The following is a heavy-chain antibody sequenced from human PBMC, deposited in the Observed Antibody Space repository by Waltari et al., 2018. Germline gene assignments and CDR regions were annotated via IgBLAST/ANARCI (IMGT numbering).Heavy chain of an antibody. J-gene: IGHJ5*02. V-gene: IGHV1-2*02. CDR3: ARDPSYYDSSGYYYH. D-gene: IGHD3-22*01. Sequence: QVQLVQSGAEVKKPGASVKVSCKASGYTFTGYYMHWVRQAPGQGLEWMGWINPNSGGTNYAQKFQGRVTMTRDTSISTAYMELSRLRSDDTAVYYCARDPSYYDSSGYYYHWGQGTLVTVSS. CDR2: INPNSGGT. CDR1: GYTFTGYY.